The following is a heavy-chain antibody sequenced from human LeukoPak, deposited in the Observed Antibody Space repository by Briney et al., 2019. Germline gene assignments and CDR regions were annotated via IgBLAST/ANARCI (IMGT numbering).Heavy chain of an antibody. J-gene: IGHJ4*02. CDR2: IHNSGTT. CDR3: ARRYYYNLGSFPFDF. V-gene: IGHV4-34*01. D-gene: IGHD3-10*01. CDR1: GGPFSGYF. Sequence: SETLSLTCAVSGGPFSGYFWSWIRQSSGKGLEWIGEIHNSGTTNYNPSLNSRVTISEDTSKNQFYLNPSSVTAADTAVYYCARRYYYNLGSFPFDFWGQGTLVTVSS.